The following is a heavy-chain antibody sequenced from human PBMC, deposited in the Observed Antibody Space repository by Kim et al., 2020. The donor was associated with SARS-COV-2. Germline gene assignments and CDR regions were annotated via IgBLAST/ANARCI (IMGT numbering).Heavy chain of an antibody. CDR2: ISYDGSNK. D-gene: IGHD3-22*01. J-gene: IGHJ6*02. V-gene: IGHV3-30*18. CDR1: GFTFSSYG. Sequence: GGSLRLSCAASGFTFSSYGMNWVRQAPGKGLEWVAVISYDGSNKYYADSVKGRFTISRDNSKNTLYLQMNSLRAEGTAVYYCAKDIEGITMIVVVIPYYYYGMDVWGQGTTVTVSS. CDR3: AKDIEGITMIVVVIPYYYYGMDV.